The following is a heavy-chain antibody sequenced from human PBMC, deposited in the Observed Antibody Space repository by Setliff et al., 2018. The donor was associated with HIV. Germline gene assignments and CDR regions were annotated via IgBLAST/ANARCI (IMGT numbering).Heavy chain of an antibody. Sequence: SETLSLTCTLNGVPLSDYYWNWIRQSPGKGLEWIVEVNHNGNINYNPSLKSRVTVSVDTSKTQFSLKLSSVTAADTAVFYCARLTTTYYYDSSAYYHPVWGQGTLVTVSS. CDR2: VNHNGNI. V-gene: IGHV4-34*01. J-gene: IGHJ4*02. D-gene: IGHD3-22*01. CDR1: GVPLSDYY. CDR3: ARLTTTYYYDSSAYYHPV.